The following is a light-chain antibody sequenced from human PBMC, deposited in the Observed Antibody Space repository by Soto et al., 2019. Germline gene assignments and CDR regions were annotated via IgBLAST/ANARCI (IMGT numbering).Light chain of an antibody. V-gene: IGKV3-20*01. CDR3: QQYGSAIT. Sequence: EIVLTQSPGTLSLSPGERATLSCRASQSVPRSYLAWYQQKPGQAPRLLIYGTSSRATGIPDRISGSGSGTDFTLTISRQEPEDFAVFYCQQYGSAITFGQGTRLEIK. J-gene: IGKJ5*01. CDR2: GTS. CDR1: QSVPRSY.